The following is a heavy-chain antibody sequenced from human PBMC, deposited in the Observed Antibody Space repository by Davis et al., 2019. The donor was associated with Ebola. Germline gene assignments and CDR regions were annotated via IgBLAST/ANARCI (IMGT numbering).Heavy chain of an antibody. V-gene: IGHV3-21*01. D-gene: IGHD5-18*01. CDR1: GFTFSSYS. Sequence: ARSLTLSCPASGFTFSSYSMNWVRQAPGKGLEWVSSISSSSSYIYYADSVKGRFTISRDNAKNSLYLQMNSLGAEDTAVYYCGGYSYGYGPDFDDWGQGTLVTVSS. CDR2: ISSSSSYI. CDR3: GGYSYGYGPDFDD. J-gene: IGHJ4*02.